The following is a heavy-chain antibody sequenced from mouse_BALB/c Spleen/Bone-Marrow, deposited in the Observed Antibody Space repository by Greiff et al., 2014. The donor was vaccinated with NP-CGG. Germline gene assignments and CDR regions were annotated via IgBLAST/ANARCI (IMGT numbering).Heavy chain of an antibody. CDR3: ARDGKGPYDMDY. J-gene: IGHJ4*01. V-gene: IGHV1-25*01. CDR1: GYSFTGYT. D-gene: IGHD2-1*01. CDR2: INPYNGGT. Sequence: EVQVQQSGPELVKPGASMKISCKASGYSFTGYTMNWVKQSHGKNLEWIGLINPYNGGTSYNQKFKGKATLTVDKSSNTVYMEPLSLKSENSAVYYCARDGKGPYDMDYWGQGTSVTVSS.